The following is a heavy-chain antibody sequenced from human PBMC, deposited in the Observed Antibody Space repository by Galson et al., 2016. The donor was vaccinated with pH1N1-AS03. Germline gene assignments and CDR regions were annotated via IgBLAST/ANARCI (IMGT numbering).Heavy chain of an antibody. D-gene: IGHD3-3*01. J-gene: IGHJ4*02. CDR2: IHPDGSEK. CDR3: GRELWGGCEY. V-gene: IGHV3-7*03. Sequence: GFSFSTYWMSWVRQAPGKGPEWVANIHPDGSEKYYGDSVKGRFTISRDNAKNSLDLQMNSLRAEDTAVYYCGRELWGGCEYWGQGTLVTVSS. CDR1: GFSFSTYW.